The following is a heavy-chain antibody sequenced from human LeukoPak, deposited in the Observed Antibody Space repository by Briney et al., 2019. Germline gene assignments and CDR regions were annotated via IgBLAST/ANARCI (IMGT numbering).Heavy chain of an antibody. V-gene: IGHV3-66*02. CDR1: GFTVSSNY. CDR3: AKGGIYYDSSGYYYDAFDI. CDR2: IYSGGNT. Sequence: GGSLRLSCAASGFTVSSNYMSWVRQAPGKGLEWVSVIYSGGNTYYADSVKGRFTISRDNSKNTLYLQMNSLRAEDTAVYYCAKGGIYYDSSGYYYDAFDIWGQGTMVTVSS. D-gene: IGHD3-22*01. J-gene: IGHJ3*02.